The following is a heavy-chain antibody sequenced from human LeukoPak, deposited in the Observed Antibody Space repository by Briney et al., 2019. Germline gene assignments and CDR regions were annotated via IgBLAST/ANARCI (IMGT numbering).Heavy chain of an antibody. CDR3: ARAKYYDSIGYPLTFDY. Sequence: ASVKVSCKASGYTFTSYYIHWVRQAPGQGLEWMGIINPSGGTTSYAQKFQDRITMTRDTSTDTVYMELSSLRSDDTAVYYCARAKYYDSIGYPLTFDYWGQGTLVTVSS. CDR2: INPSGGTT. J-gene: IGHJ4*02. V-gene: IGHV1-46*01. D-gene: IGHD3-22*01. CDR1: GYTFTSYY.